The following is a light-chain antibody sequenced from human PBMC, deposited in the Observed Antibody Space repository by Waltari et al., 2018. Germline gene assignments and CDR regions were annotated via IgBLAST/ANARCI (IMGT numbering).Light chain of an antibody. J-gene: IGLJ2*01. CDR1: TSNIGNNI. CDR3: AAWDDSLNILV. V-gene: IGLV1-44*01. CDR2: RNN. Sequence: QSVLTQSPSQSGTPGQTVTLSCSGRTSNIGNNIFTWYLQLPGTAPKLLIYRNNLRPSGVSDRFSGSKSGTSASLAISGLQSEDEADYYCAAWDDSLNILVFGGGTKLTVL.